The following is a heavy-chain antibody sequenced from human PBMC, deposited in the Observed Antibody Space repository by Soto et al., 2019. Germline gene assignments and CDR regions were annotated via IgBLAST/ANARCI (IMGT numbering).Heavy chain of an antibody. V-gene: IGHV4-34*01. CDR3: ARGGPYGRDYIWGSYRFFDY. J-gene: IGHJ4*02. D-gene: IGHD3-16*02. Sequence: SSETLSLTCAVYGGSFSGYYWSWIRQPPGKGLEWIGEINHSGSTNYNPSLKSRVTISVDTSKNQFSLKLSSVTAADTAVYYCARGGPYGRDYIWGSYRFFDYWGQGTLVTVSS. CDR1: GGSFSGYY. CDR2: INHSGST.